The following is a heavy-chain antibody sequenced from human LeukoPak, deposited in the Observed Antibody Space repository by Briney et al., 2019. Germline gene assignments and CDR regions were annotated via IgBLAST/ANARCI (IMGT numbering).Heavy chain of an antibody. CDR3: ARDTPAGGPYYFDS. D-gene: IGHD2-15*01. Sequence: GGSLRLSCAASGFTFITYAMSWVRQAPGKGLEWVSAINYDGAGTYYADSVKGRFTISRDNSKNTLYLQMNSLRAEDTAVYYCARDTPAGGPYYFDSWGQGTLVTVSS. CDR1: GFTFITYA. CDR2: INYDGAGT. J-gene: IGHJ4*02. V-gene: IGHV3-23*01.